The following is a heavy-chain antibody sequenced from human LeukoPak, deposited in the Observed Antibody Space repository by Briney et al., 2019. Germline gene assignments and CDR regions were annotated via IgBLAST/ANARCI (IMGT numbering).Heavy chain of an antibody. J-gene: IGHJ4*02. D-gene: IGHD3-3*01. CDR2: INPSDGST. CDR1: GYTFTSYY. CDR3: AREESDYNFWSGGDF. V-gene: IGHV1-46*01. Sequence: ASVKVSCKASGYTFTSYYMHWVRQAPRQGLEWMGIINPSDGSTSYAQKFQGRVTMTRDTSTSTVYMELSSLRSEDTAVYYCAREESDYNFWSGGDFWGQGTLVTVSS.